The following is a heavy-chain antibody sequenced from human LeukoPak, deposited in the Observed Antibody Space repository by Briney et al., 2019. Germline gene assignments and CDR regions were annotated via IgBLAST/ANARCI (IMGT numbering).Heavy chain of an antibody. CDR2: IYSGGST. CDR3: ASDPSYVDIVA. D-gene: IGHD5-12*01. Sequence: GGSLRLSCAASGFTVSSNYMSWVRQAPGKGLEWVSVIYSGGSTYYADSVKGRFTMSRDNSKNTLYLQMNSLRAEDTAVYYCASDPSYVDIVAWGQGTLVTVSS. J-gene: IGHJ4*02. CDR1: GFTVSSNY. V-gene: IGHV3-66*01.